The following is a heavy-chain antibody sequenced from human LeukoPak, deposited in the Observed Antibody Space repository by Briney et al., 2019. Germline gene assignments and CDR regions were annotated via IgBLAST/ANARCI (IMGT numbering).Heavy chain of an antibody. CDR2: IHYSGST. V-gene: IGHV4-39*07. CDR1: GGSISSSTYY. CDR3: ARDLAAAGYFDY. J-gene: IGHJ4*02. D-gene: IGHD6-13*01. Sequence: PSETLSLTCTVSGGSISSSTYYWGWIRQPPRKGLEWIGSIHYSGSTYYNSPLKSRVTMSVDTSKNQFSLKLSSVTAADTAVYYCARDLAAAGYFDYWGQGTLVTVSS.